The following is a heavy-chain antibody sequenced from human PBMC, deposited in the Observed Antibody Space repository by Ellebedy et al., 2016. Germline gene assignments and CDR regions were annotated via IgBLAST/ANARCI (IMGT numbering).Heavy chain of an antibody. Sequence: GGSLRLXXAASGFTVSSNYMSWVRQAPGKGLEWVSVIYSGGSTYYADSVKGRFTISRDNSKNTLYLQMNSLRAEDTAVYYCARGFMYYYDSSGYLDYWGQGTLVTVSS. D-gene: IGHD3-22*01. CDR3: ARGFMYYYDSSGYLDY. V-gene: IGHV3-66*01. CDR1: GFTVSSNY. J-gene: IGHJ4*02. CDR2: IYSGGST.